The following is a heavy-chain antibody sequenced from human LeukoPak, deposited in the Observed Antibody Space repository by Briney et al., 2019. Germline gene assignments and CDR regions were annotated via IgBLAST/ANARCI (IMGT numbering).Heavy chain of an antibody. CDR2: IRYDGSNK. J-gene: IGHJ4*02. D-gene: IGHD2-2*01. V-gene: IGHV3-30*02. CDR1: GFTFSSYG. Sequence: GGSLRLSCAASGFTFSSYGMHWVRQAPGKGLEWVAFIRYDGSNKYYADSVKGRFTISRDNSKNTLYLQMNSLRAEDTAVYYCAKLVVVPAAIVRGVYWGQGTLVTVSS. CDR3: AKLVVVPAAIVRGVY.